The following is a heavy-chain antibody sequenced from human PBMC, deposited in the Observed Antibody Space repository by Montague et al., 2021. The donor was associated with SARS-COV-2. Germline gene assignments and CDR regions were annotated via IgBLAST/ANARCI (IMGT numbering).Heavy chain of an antibody. J-gene: IGHJ3*02. CDR1: GGSISSCS. D-gene: IGHD2-2*01. CDR3: ARLSHKMPESAFDI. V-gene: IGHV4-59*08. CDR2: IYNSGST. Sequence: SETLSLTCTVSGGSISSCSWSWTRHPPGTGLDWFGNIYNSGSTNSNPSPSSQVPISVDTSKTKFSLTLSSVTAPATAVYYCARLSHKMPESAFDIWGQGTMVTVSS.